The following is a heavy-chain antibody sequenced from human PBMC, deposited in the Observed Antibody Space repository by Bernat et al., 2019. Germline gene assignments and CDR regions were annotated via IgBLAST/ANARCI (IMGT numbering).Heavy chain of an antibody. CDR3: GRGGWSYGFDI. V-gene: IGHV3-74*01. J-gene: IGHJ3*02. D-gene: IGHD3-10*01. CDR2: INNDGRDT. CDR1: GFTFTDYW. Sequence: EVLLVESGGGLVQPGGSLRLSCAASGFTFTDYWMHWVRQAPGKGLVWVSRINNDGRDTIYADSVKGRFTLSRDNAKNTLYLQMNSLRVEETAVYYCGRGGWSYGFDIWGQGTMVTVSS.